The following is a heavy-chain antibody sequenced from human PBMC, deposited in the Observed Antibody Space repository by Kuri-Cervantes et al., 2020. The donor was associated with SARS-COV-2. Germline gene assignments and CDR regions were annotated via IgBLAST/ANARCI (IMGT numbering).Heavy chain of an antibody. Sequence: SETLSLTCSVSGGSISSSSYYWAWIRQPPGKGLEWIGYIYYSGSTTYNPSLKSRVTISIDTSKNQFSLKLNSVTAADTAVYYCAGWRGPYSSRHYWGQGTLVTVSS. CDR3: AGWRGPYSSRHY. D-gene: IGHD6-13*01. CDR2: IYYSGST. V-gene: IGHV4-61*05. CDR1: GGSISSSSYY. J-gene: IGHJ4*02.